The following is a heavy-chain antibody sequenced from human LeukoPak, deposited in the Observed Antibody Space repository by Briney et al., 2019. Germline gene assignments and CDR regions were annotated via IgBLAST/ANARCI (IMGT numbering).Heavy chain of an antibody. D-gene: IGHD2-2*01. V-gene: IGHV6-1*01. J-gene: IGHJ6*03. Sequence: SQTLSLTCAISGDSVSSNSAAWNWIRQSPSRGLEWLGRTYYRSKWYNDYAVSVKSRTAINPDTSKNQFSLQLNSVTPEDTAVYYCARDLPLRQLRGYYMDVWGKGTTVTVSS. CDR1: GDSVSSNSAA. CDR3: ARDLPLRQLRGYYMDV. CDR2: TYYRSKWYN.